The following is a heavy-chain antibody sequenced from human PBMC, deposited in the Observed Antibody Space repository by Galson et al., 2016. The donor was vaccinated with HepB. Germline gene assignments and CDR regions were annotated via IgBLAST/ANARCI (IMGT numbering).Heavy chain of an antibody. CDR2: LDPEDGEI. J-gene: IGHJ4*02. V-gene: IGHV1-24*01. D-gene: IGHD1-26*01. Sequence: SVKVSCKVSGYPLTELSMHWVRQAPGKGLEWMGGLDPEDGEIIYAQKFQGRLTLTEDTSTDTVYMELSSLRSEDTAIYSCARLDSGISLDDWGQGTLVTVSS. CDR1: GYPLTELS. CDR3: ARLDSGISLDD.